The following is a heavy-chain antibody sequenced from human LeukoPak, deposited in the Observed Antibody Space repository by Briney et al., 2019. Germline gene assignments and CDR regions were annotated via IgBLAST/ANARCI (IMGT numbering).Heavy chain of an antibody. CDR1: GFTFSGFW. CDR2: IIFDGSDA. Sequence: PGGSLRLSCAASGFTFSGFWMHWVRQAPGKGLVWVSCIIFDGSDATYADSVKGRFTISRDNAKNTLHLQKNSLRAEDTAVYYCAKDGSTIFGVVIMDSDAFDIWGQGTMVTVSS. V-gene: IGHV3-74*01. J-gene: IGHJ3*02. D-gene: IGHD3-3*01. CDR3: AKDGSTIFGVVIMDSDAFDI.